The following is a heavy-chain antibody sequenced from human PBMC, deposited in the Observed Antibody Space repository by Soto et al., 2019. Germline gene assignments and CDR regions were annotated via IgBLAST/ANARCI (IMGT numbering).Heavy chain of an antibody. V-gene: IGHV3-74*01. CDR3: VRDSHGDY. CDR1: GFTFSNYW. CDR2: IDHDGPT. J-gene: IGHJ4*02. Sequence: EVQLVESGGGLVQPGGSLRLSCAGSGFTFSNYWMHWVRQAPGKGLEWVSRIDHDGPTDYADSVRGRFTISRDNAENTLYLHMNSLSPEDTAVYYCVRDSHGDYWGQGTLVTVSS.